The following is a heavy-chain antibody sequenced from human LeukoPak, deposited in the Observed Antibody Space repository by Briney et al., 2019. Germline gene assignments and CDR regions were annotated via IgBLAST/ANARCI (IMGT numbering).Heavy chain of an antibody. J-gene: IGHJ6*03. CDR1: GGTFSSYA. Sequence: SVKVSCKASGGTFSSYAISWVRQAPGQGLEWMGGIIPIFGTANYAQKLQGRVTITTDESTSTAYMELSSLRSEDTAVYYCARTSNGYSSGWYYYYYMDVWGKGTTVTVSS. CDR2: IIPIFGTA. CDR3: ARTSNGYSSGWYYYYYMDV. V-gene: IGHV1-69*05. D-gene: IGHD6-19*01.